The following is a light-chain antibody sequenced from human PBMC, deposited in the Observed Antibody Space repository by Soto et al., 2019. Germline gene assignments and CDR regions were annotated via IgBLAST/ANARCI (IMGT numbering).Light chain of an antibody. V-gene: IGKV3-20*01. CDR1: QTVSNSY. J-gene: IGKJ2*01. CDR2: DAS. CDR3: QQYGRPPYT. Sequence: EIVLTQSPGTLSLSPGERVTLSCRASQTVSNSYIAWYQQKPGQAPRLLLYDASARATGIPDRVTGSGSVTDFTLTITRLEPEDFAVYYCQQYGRPPYTFGQGTKLEIK.